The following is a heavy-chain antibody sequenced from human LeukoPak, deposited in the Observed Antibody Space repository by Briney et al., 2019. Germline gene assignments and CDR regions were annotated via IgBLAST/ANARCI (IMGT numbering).Heavy chain of an antibody. CDR1: GGTFGSYA. Sequence: ASVKVSCKASGGTFGSYAISWVRQAPGQGLEWMGGIIPIFGTANYAQKFQGRVTITADESTSTAYMELSSLRSEDTAVYYCARGASSGWAGRVDYWGQGTLVTVPS. D-gene: IGHD6-19*01. J-gene: IGHJ4*02. CDR2: IIPIFGTA. CDR3: ARGASSGWAGRVDY. V-gene: IGHV1-69*01.